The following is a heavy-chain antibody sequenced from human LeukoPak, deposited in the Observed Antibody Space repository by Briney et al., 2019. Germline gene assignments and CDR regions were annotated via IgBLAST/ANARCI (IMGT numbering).Heavy chain of an antibody. J-gene: IGHJ4*02. CDR2: IRDDGGEI. Sequence: GGXXXXXCEASGFTFSSYWMSWVRQAPGKGLEWVANIRDDGGEIYYVDSVKGRFTISRDNAKSSLFLQMNSLRAEDAAVYYCARDKPRGSYYGSIFDSWGQGTLVTVSS. D-gene: IGHD1-26*01. V-gene: IGHV3-7*01. CDR3: ARDKPRGSYYGSIFDS. CDR1: GFTFSSYW.